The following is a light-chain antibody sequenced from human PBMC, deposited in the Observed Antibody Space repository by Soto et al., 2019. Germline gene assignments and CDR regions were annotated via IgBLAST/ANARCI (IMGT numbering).Light chain of an antibody. CDR1: SSDVGGYNY. J-gene: IGLJ2*01. CDR2: DVS. Sequence: QSALTQPASVSASPGQSITISCTGTSSDVGGYNYVSWYQQHPGKAPQLMIYDVSYQPSGISNRFSGSKSGNTASLTISGLQAEDEADYYCSSYTSSSTRVVFGGGTKLTVL. CDR3: SSYTSSSTRVV. V-gene: IGLV2-14*01.